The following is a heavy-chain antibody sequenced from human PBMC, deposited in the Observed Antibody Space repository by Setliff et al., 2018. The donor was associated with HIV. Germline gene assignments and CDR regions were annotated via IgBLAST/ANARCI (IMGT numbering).Heavy chain of an antibody. CDR1: GGSFSSYY. J-gene: IGHJ1*01. Sequence: SETLSLTCAVYGGSFSSYYWSWIRQPPGKGLEWIGYIYYSGTAYYKPSLRSRVTISVDTSKNQFSLKLSSVTATDTAVYFCATSYGDYFRDAEYFQNWGQGTQVTVSS. V-gene: IGHV4-59*08. D-gene: IGHD4-17*01. CDR3: ATSYGDYFRDAEYFQN. CDR2: IYYSGTA.